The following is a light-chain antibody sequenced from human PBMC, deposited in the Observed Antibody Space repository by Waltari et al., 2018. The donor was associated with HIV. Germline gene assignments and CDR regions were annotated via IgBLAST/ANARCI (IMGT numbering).Light chain of an antibody. Sequence: DIQMTQSASSVSASVGDRVSITCRASQDVSSWLAWYLQKPGNPPKLLIYAASTLQSGVPSRFSGSASGTDFTLTISSLQPEDVASYYCQQLKSFPRTFGGGTRVEIK. CDR3: QQLKSFPRT. J-gene: IGKJ4*01. V-gene: IGKV1-12*01. CDR1: QDVSSW. CDR2: AAS.